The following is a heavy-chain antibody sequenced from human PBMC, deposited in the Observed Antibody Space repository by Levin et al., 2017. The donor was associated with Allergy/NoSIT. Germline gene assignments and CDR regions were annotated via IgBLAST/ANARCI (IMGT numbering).Heavy chain of an antibody. CDR3: ARENWFGLSHSSSDYYDYGMDG. V-gene: IGHV1-18*01. Sequence: ASVKVSCKASGYTFTSYGISWVRQAPGQGLEWMGWISAYNGNTNYAQKLQGRVTMTTDTSTSTAYMELRSLRSDDTAVYYCARENWFGLSHSSSDYYDYGMDGRGQGNTVTVSS. CDR2: ISAYNGNT. D-gene: IGHD6-13*01. J-gene: IGHJ6*02. CDR1: GYTFTSYG.